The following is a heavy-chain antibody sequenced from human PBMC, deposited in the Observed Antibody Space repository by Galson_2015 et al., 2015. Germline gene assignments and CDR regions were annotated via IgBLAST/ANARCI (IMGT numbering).Heavy chain of an antibody. CDR1: GFTFSSYS. D-gene: IGHD1-26*01. Sequence: SLRLSCAASGFTFSSYSMNWVRQAAGMGLEWVSYISSSSSLIYYSDSVEGRFTISRDNAKNSLYLQMNSLRVEDTAVYYCAKDRVGASIGTLDFWGQGTLVTVSS. CDR2: ISSSSSLI. CDR3: AKDRVGASIGTLDF. V-gene: IGHV3-48*01. J-gene: IGHJ4*02.